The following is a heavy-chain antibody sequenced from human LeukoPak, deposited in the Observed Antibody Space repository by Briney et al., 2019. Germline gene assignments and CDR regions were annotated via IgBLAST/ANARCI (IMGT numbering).Heavy chain of an antibody. J-gene: IGHJ4*02. CDR2: LGTAGDT. CDR3: ARQNTPHGNFDY. CDR1: GFSLTNYA. V-gene: IGHV3-13*01. Sequence: GGLLRLSCAASGFSLTNYAMHWVRQPAGEGLEWVSALGTAGDTFYPGSVKGRFTISRDNAKKSLFLQMNSLRAEDTAVYYCARQNTPHGNFDYWGQGALVTVSS. D-gene: IGHD5-24*01.